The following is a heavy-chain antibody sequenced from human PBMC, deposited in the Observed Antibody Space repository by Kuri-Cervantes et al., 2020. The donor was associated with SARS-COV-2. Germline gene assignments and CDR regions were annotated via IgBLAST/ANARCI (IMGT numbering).Heavy chain of an antibody. D-gene: IGHD1-1*01. CDR1: GLSLSTSGVG. V-gene: IGHV2-5*05. J-gene: IGHJ4*02. CDR2: IYWDDDK. Sequence: SGPTLGKPTQTLTLTCTFSGLSLSTSGVGVGWIRQPPGKALEWLALIYWDDDKRYGPSLKSRLTITKDTSKNQVVLTMTSMDPVDTATYYCAHTGYMTNNFDYWGQGTLVTVSS. CDR3: AHTGYMTNNFDY.